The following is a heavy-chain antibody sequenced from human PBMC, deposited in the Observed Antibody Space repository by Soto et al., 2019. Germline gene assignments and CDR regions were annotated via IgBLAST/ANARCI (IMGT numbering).Heavy chain of an antibody. CDR3: AKRPSGYDQFS. J-gene: IGHJ5*02. V-gene: IGHV3-23*01. CDR1: GFTFSSYA. CDR2: ISGSGGST. Sequence: EVQLLESGGGLVQPGGSLRLSCAASGFTFSSYAMSWVRQAPGKGLEWVSAISGSGGSTYYADSVKGRFTISRDNSNNPLYQQMNSLRGEDTAVYYCAKRPSGYDQFSWGQGTPVTVSS. D-gene: IGHD5-12*01.